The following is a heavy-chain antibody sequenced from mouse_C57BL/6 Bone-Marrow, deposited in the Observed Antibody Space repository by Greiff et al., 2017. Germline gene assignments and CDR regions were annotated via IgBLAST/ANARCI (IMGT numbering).Heavy chain of an antibody. V-gene: IGHV1-80*01. J-gene: IGHJ3*01. CDR1: GYAFSSYW. D-gene: IGHD2-5*01. CDR3: ARPSYYSTWFAY. Sequence: VRLQQSGAELVKPGASVKISCKASGYAFSSYWMNWVKQRPGKGLEWIGQIYPGDGDTNYNGKFKGKATLTADKSSSTAYMQLSSLTSEDSAVYFCARPSYYSTWFAYWGQGTLVTVSA. CDR2: IYPGDGDT.